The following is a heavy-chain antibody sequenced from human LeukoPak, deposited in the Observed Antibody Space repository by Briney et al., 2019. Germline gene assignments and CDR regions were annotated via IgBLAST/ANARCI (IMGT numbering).Heavy chain of an antibody. CDR1: GGSISSGGYY. CDR3: AREFIAARPHNWFDP. Sequence: SETLSLTCTVSGGSISSGGYYWSWIRQPPGKGLEWIGYTYHSGSTYYNPSLKSRVTISVDRSKNQFSLKLSSVTAADTAVYYCAREFIAARPHNWFDPWGQGTLVTVSS. J-gene: IGHJ5*02. D-gene: IGHD6-6*01. CDR2: TYHSGST. V-gene: IGHV4-30-2*01.